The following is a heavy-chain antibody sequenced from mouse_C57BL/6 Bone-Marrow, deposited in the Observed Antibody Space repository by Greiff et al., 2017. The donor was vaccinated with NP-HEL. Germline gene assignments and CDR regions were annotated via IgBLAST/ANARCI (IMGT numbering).Heavy chain of an antibody. CDR3: ARRHYYYGTYWYFDV. V-gene: IGHV1-19*01. D-gene: IGHD1-1*01. J-gene: IGHJ1*03. CDR2: INPYNGGT. Sequence: EVQLQQSGPVLVKPGASVKMSCKASGYTFTDYYMNWVKQSHGKSLEWIGVINPYNGGTSSNQKFKGKATLTVDKSSSTAYMELNSLTSEDSAVYYCARRHYYYGTYWYFDVWGTGTTVTVSS. CDR1: GYTFTDYY.